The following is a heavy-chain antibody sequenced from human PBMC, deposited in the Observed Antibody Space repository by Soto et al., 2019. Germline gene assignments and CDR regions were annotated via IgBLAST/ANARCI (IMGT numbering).Heavy chain of an antibody. V-gene: IGHV1-69*06. Sequence: SVKVSCKASGGTFSSYAISWVRQAPGQGLEWMGGIIPIFGTANYAQKFQGRVTITADKSTSTAYMELSNLRSEDTAVYYCARGGPKAAGYYYGMDVWGQGTTVTVSS. CDR3: ARGGPKAAGYYYGMDV. J-gene: IGHJ6*02. D-gene: IGHD2-15*01. CDR2: IIPIFGTA. CDR1: GGTFSSYA.